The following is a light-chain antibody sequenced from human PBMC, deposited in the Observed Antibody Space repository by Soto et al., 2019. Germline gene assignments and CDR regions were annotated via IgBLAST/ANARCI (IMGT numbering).Light chain of an antibody. CDR1: QSVSSN. CDR3: QQYNNWPQT. Sequence: MTQSPSTLSASVGDTVTVTCRASQSVSSNLAWYQQKPGEAPRLLIYGASTRATGIPARFSGSGSGTEFTLTISSLQSEDFAVYYCQQYNNWPQTFGQVTKVDIK. J-gene: IGKJ1*01. CDR2: GAS. V-gene: IGKV3-15*01.